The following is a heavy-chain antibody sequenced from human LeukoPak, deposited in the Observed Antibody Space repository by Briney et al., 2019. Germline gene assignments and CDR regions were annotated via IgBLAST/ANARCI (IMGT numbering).Heavy chain of an antibody. Sequence: ASVKVSCKASGYTFTGYYMHWVRQAPGQGPKWMGRINPNSGGTNYAQKFQGTVTMTRDTSISTAYMELSRLRSDDTAVYYCARYRKYCSSTSCDDYWGQGTLVTVSS. CDR2: INPNSGGT. V-gene: IGHV1-2*06. CDR1: GYTFTGYY. J-gene: IGHJ4*02. CDR3: ARYRKYCSSTSCDDY. D-gene: IGHD2-2*01.